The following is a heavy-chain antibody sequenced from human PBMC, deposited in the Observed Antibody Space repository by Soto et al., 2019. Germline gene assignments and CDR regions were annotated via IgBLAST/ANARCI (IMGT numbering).Heavy chain of an antibody. D-gene: IGHD3-10*01. CDR2: IYYSGST. J-gene: IGHJ4*02. CDR1: GGSISSSSYY. V-gene: IGHV4-39*01. CDR3: ARGPRVNRYYGSGSHIDY. Sequence: SETLSLTCTVSGGSISSSSYYWGWIRQPPGKGLEWIGSIYYSGSTYYNPSLKSRVTISVDTSKNQFSLKLSSVTAADTAVYYCARGPRVNRYYGSGSHIDYWGQGTLVTVSS.